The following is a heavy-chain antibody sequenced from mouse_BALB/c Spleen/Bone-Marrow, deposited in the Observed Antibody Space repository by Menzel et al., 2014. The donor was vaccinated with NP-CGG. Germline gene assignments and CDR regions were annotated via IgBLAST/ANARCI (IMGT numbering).Heavy chain of an antibody. CDR2: ILPGGGST. J-gene: IGHJ4*01. CDR3: AKGGHVMDY. Sequence: QVQLQQSGAELMKPGASVMISCKATGYTFSDYWIEWVKQRPGHGLEWIGEILPGGGSTNYNENFKGKATFTADTSSNTAYMQLSSLTSEDSAVYYCAKGGHVMDYWGQGTSATVSS. D-gene: IGHD1-1*02. V-gene: IGHV1-9*01. CDR1: GYTFSDYW.